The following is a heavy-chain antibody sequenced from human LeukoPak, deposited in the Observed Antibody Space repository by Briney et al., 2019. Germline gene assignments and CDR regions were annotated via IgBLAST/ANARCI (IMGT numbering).Heavy chain of an antibody. CDR2: MNYSGST. Sequence: SETLSLTCTVSDGSLCSSSYYWGWIRQPPGKGLEWIGNMNYSGSTYYNPSLKSRVTISVDTSKNQFSLKLSSVTVADTAVYYCARHEYYHVSIVNQWRASAFDNWGQGTLVTVSS. D-gene: IGHD3-22*01. V-gene: IGHV4-39*01. CDR3: ARHEYYHVSIVNQWRASAFDN. CDR1: DGSLCSSSYY. J-gene: IGHJ4*02.